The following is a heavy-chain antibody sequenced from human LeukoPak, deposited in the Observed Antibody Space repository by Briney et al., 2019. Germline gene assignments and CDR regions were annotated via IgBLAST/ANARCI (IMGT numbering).Heavy chain of an antibody. CDR2: ISWTSGSI. CDR1: GFTFDDYA. CDR3: AKEYRGSGY. J-gene: IGHJ4*02. V-gene: IGHV3-9*01. Sequence: PGGSLRLSCAASGFTFDDYAMHWVRQAPGKGLEWVSGISWTSGSIGYADSVKGRFTISRDNAKNSLYLQMNSLRAEDTALYYCAKEYRGSGYWGQGTLVTVSS. D-gene: IGHD5-18*01.